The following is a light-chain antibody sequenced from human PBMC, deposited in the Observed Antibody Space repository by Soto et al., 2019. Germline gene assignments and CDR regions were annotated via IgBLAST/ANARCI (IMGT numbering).Light chain of an antibody. J-gene: IGKJ1*01. Sequence: DIQMTQSPSTLSGSVGDRVTITCRASQTISSWLAWYQQKPGKATKLLIYKASTLKSGVPSRFSGSGSGTELTLTISSLQPDDCETYDCQHYNSYSEAFGQGTKVDIK. CDR2: KAS. CDR1: QTISSW. V-gene: IGKV1-5*03. CDR3: QHYNSYSEA.